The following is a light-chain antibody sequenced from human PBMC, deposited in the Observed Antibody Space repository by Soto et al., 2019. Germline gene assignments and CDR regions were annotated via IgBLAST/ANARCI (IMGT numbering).Light chain of an antibody. CDR1: QGISSA. V-gene: IGKV1D-13*01. Sequence: AIQLTQSPSSLSASVGDRVTITCRASQGISSALAWYQQKPGKAPKLLIYDASSFESGVPSRFSGSGSGTDFTLTISSLQPEDFATYYCQQFNNYLLTFGGGTKVEIK. CDR3: QQFNNYLLT. J-gene: IGKJ4*01. CDR2: DAS.